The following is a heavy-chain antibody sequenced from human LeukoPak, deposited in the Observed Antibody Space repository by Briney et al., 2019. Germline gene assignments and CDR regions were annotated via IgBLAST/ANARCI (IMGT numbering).Heavy chain of an antibody. J-gene: IGHJ4*02. V-gene: IGHV4-39*01. CDR3: ARHPTYYYDSSGYYSHFDY. CDR1: GGSISSRPYH. CDR2: LYYSGST. Sequence: SETLSLTCTVSGGSISSRPYHWGWIRQSPGKGLECIGSLYYSGSTYYNPSLKSRVTISVDTSKNQFSLKLSSVTAADTAVYYCARHPTYYYDSSGYYSHFDYWGQGTLVTVSS. D-gene: IGHD3-22*01.